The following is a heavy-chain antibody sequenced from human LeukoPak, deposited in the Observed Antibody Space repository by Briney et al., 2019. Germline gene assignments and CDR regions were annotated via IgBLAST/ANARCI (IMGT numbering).Heavy chain of an antibody. J-gene: IGHJ4*02. CDR1: GFTFSSYA. V-gene: IGHV3-23*01. CDR3: AKPVTVSSPFDY. CDR2: INNNGVIT. Sequence: PGGSLRLSCAASGFTFSSYAMSWVRQAPGKGLEWVSTINNNGVITSYGDSVKGRFTISRDNSKNTLYLQMNSLRVVDTAVYYCAKPVTVSSPFDYWGQGTLVSVSS. D-gene: IGHD3-10*01.